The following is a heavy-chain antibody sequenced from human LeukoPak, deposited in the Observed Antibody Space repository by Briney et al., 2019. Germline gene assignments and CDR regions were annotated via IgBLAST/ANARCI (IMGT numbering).Heavy chain of an antibody. CDR3: ARGGPDYGDPLVS. CDR1: GGSISSYY. V-gene: IGHV4-59*01. J-gene: IGHJ4*02. D-gene: IGHD4-17*01. Sequence: SETLSLTCTVSGGSISSYYWSWIRQPPGKGLEWIGYIYYSGSTNYNPSLKSRVTISVDTSKNQFSLKLSSVTAADTAVYYCARGGPDYGDPLVSWGQGTLVTVSS. CDR2: IYYSGST.